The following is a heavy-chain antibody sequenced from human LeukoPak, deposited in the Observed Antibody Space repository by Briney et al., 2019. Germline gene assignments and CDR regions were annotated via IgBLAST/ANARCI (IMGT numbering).Heavy chain of an antibody. V-gene: IGHV3-20*04. Sequence: GGSLRLSCAASGFTFDDYGMSWVRQAPGKGLEWVSGINWNGGSTGYADSVKGRFTISRDNAKNSLYLQMNSLRAEDTALYYCARGLGTYYYDSSGYYGRLDYWGQGTLVTVSS. CDR3: ARGLGTYYYDSSGYYGRLDY. CDR1: GFTFDDYG. D-gene: IGHD3-22*01. CDR2: INWNGGST. J-gene: IGHJ4*02.